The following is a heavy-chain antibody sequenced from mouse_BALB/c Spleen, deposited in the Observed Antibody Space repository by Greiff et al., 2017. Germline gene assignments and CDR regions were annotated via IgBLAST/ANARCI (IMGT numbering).Heavy chain of an antibody. CDR2: ISSGGSYT. V-gene: IGHV5-9-4*01. CDR3: AWEYDAMDY. CDR1: GFTFSSYA. J-gene: IGHJ4*01. Sequence: EVQGVESGGGLVKPGGSLKLSCAASGFTFSSYAMSWVRQSPEKRLEWVAEISSGGSYTYYPDTVTGRFTISRDNAKNTLYLEMSSLRSEDTAMYYCAWEYDAMDYWGQGTSVTVSS.